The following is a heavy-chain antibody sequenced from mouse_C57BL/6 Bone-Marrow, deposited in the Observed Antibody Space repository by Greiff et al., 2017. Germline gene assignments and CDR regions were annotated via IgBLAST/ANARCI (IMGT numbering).Heavy chain of an antibody. CDR1: GYTFTTYP. J-gene: IGHJ3*01. CDR2: FHPYNDDT. D-gene: IGHD1-1*01. CDR3: ARRGYYYGSWFAY. Sequence: QVHVKQSGAELVKPGASVKMSCKASGYTFTTYPIEWMKQNHGKSLEWIGNFHPYNDDTKYNEKFKGKATLTVEKSSSTVYLELSRLTSDDSAVYYCARRGYYYGSWFAYWGQGTLVTVSA. V-gene: IGHV1-47*01.